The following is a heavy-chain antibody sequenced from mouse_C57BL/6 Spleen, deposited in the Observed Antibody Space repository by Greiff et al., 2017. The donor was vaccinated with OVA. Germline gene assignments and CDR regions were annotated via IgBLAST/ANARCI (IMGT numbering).Heavy chain of an antibody. D-gene: IGHD2-4*01. CDR3: TRSLYDYDEGAMDY. J-gene: IGHJ4*01. Sequence: VQLQQSGTVLARPGASVKMSCTTSGYTFTSYWMHWVKQRPGQGLEWIGAIYPGNSDTSYNQKFKGKAKLTAVTSASTAYMELSSLTNEDSAVYYCTRSLYDYDEGAMDYWGQGTSVTVSS. V-gene: IGHV1-5*01. CDR2: IYPGNSDT. CDR1: GYTFTSYW.